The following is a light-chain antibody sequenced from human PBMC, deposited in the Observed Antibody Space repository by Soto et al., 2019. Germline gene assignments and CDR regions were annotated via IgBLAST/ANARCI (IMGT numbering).Light chain of an antibody. J-gene: IGLJ1*01. CDR3: ASWDSSLSIFV. CDR1: SSNIGTHF. Sequence: QSVLTQPPSVSAAPGQKVTISCSGRSSNIGTHFVSWYQQLPGTAPRVLIYDNHKRPSGILDRFSGSKSASSATLDITGLQTGDEADYYCASWDSSLSIFVFGTGTKLTVL. CDR2: DNH. V-gene: IGLV1-51*01.